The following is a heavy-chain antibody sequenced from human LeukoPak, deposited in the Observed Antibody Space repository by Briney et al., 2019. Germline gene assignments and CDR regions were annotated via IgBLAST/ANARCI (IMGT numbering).Heavy chain of an antibody. D-gene: IGHD3-10*01. CDR2: ISSSGSTI. V-gene: IGHV3-11*01. Sequence: GSLRLSCAASGFTFSYYYMSWIRPAPGKGLEWVSYISSSGSTIYYADSVKGRFTISRDNSKNTVFLQMNSLRIEDTAMYYCAKDFMHYGSGRPYYMDVWGEGTTVIIS. CDR3: AKDFMHYGSGRPYYMDV. CDR1: GFTFSYYY. J-gene: IGHJ6*03.